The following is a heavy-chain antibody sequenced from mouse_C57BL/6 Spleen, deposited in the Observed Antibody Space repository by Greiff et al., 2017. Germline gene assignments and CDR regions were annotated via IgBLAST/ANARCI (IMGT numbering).Heavy chain of an antibody. V-gene: IGHV3-6*01. J-gene: IGHJ2*01. D-gene: IGHD2-1*01. CDR3: AREDYGNSFDY. Sequence: EVHLVESGPGLVKPSQSLSLTCSVTGYSITSGYYWNWIRQFPGNKLEWMGYISYDGSNNYNPSLKNRISITRDTSKNQFFLKLNSVTTEDTATYYCAREDYGNSFDYWGQGTTLTVSS. CDR2: ISYDGSN. CDR1: GYSITSGYY.